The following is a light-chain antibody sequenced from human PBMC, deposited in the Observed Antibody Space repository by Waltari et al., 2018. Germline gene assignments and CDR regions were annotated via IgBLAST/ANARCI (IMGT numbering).Light chain of an antibody. J-gene: IGLJ3*02. CDR3: NSYTGSSSWV. CDR2: DVS. V-gene: IGLV2-14*01. CDR1: SSDIGFYNY. Sequence: QSALTPPASVSGSPGQSITISCYGTSSDIGFYNYVSWYQQHPGKAPKLIIYDVSQRPSGVSDRFSGSKSGNTASLTISGLQAEDEADYYCNSYTGSSSWVFGGGTKVTVL.